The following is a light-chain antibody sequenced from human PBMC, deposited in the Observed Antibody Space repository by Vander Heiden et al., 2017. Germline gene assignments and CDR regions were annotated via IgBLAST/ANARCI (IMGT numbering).Light chain of an antibody. V-gene: IGLV1-47*02. J-gene: IGLJ3*02. CDR1: SSNIGSNY. CDR3: AAWDDSLSGPV. CDR2: SNN. Sequence: QSVLTQPHSASATPGPRVTISCSGSSSNIGSNYVYWYQQHPGTAPKLLIYSNNQRPSGVPDRFSGSKSGTSASLAISGLRSEDEADYYCAAWDDSLSGPVFGGGTKLTVL.